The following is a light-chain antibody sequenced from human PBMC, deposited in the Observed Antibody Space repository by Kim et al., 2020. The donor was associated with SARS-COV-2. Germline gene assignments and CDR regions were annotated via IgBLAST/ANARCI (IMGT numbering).Light chain of an antibody. CDR1: SSDVRGYNY. Sequence: QSVLTQPASVSGSPGQSITISCTGTSSDVRGYNYVSWYQEHPGKAPKLMIYDVSNRPSGVSNRFSGSKSGNTASLTISGLQAEDEADYYCSSYTSSNTWVFGGGTQLTVL. V-gene: IGLV2-14*03. CDR2: DVS. CDR3: SSYTSSNTWV. J-gene: IGLJ3*02.